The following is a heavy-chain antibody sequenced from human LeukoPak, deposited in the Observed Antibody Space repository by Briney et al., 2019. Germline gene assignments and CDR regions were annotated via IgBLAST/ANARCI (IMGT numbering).Heavy chain of an antibody. CDR3: ARELGYCSSTSWCAFDF. CDR2: IWYDGSNK. Sequence: GRSLRLSCAASGFTFSSYVMHWVRQAPGKGLEWVAVIWYDGSNKYYADSVKGRFTISRDNSKNTLYLQMNSLRAEDTAVYYCARELGYCSSTSWCAFDFWGQGTMVTVSS. V-gene: IGHV3-33*01. CDR1: GFTFSSYV. J-gene: IGHJ3*01. D-gene: IGHD2-2*03.